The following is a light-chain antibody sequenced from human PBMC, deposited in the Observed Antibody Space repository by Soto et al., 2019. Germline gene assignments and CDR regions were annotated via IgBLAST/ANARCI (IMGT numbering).Light chain of an antibody. CDR1: SSDVGGYNY. J-gene: IGLJ1*01. CDR2: EVT. Sequence: QSALTQPPSASGSPGQSVTISCTGTSSDVGGYNYVSWYQQHPGKAPKLMIYEVTKRPSGVPDRFSGSKSGNTASLTISGLQAEDEADYFCCSYAGSYTHVFGTGTKVTVL. V-gene: IGLV2-8*01. CDR3: CSYAGSYTHV.